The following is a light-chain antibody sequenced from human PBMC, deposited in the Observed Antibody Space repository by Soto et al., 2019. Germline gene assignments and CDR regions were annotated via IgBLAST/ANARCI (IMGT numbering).Light chain of an antibody. CDR1: QSVSSY. J-gene: IGKJ5*01. Sequence: EIVLTQSPATLSLSPWERATLSCLASQSVSSYLAWYQQKPGQAPRLPIYGASNRATGIPARFSGSGSGTDVTLTISSLEPEDFAVYYCQQRSNWPITFGQGTRLE. CDR2: GAS. CDR3: QQRSNWPIT. V-gene: IGKV3-11*01.